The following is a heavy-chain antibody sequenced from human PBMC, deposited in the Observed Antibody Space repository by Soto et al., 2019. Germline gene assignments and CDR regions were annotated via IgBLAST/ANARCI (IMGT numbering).Heavy chain of an antibody. CDR3: ARVKGGTTRRAFDS. CDR1: GDSISSGGYY. J-gene: IGHJ4*02. Sequence: QVQLQESGPGLVKPSQTLSLTCTVSGDSISSGGYYWSWIRQHPGKGLEWIGYIYDNGGAYYSPSLRGRVVISLDRSENQFSLRLSSVTDADTAVYYCARVKGGTTRRAFDSWGQGTLVTVSS. D-gene: IGHD1-7*01. V-gene: IGHV4-31*03. CDR2: IYDNGGA.